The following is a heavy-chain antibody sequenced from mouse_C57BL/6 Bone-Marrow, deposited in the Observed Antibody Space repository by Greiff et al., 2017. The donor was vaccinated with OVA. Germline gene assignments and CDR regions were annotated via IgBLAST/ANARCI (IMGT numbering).Heavy chain of an antibody. CDR2: TYPRSGNT. CDR3: ARRPLGVGYSPWFAY. J-gene: IGHJ3*01. Sequence: VQLQESGAELARPGASVKLSCKASGYTFTSYGISWVKQRTGQGLEWIGETYPRSGNTYYNEKFKGKATLTADKSSSTAYMELRSLTSEDSAVYFCARRPLGVGYSPWFAYWGQWTLVTVSA. D-gene: IGHD2-3*01. V-gene: IGHV1-81*01. CDR1: GYTFTSYG.